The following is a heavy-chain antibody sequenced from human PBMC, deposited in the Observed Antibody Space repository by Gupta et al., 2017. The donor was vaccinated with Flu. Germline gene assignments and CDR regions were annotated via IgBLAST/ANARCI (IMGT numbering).Heavy chain of an antibody. CDR1: GFTFSTYG. D-gene: IGHD5-24*01. CDR3: AKDLIQGSPYSNRDGYNWGIMDQ. V-gene: IGHV3-30*18. J-gene: IGHJ4*02. CDR2: TSDDGNNK. Sequence: QVQLVESGGGVVQPERSLRLSCAASGFTFSTYGMHWARQAPGKGLEWVAVTSDDGNNKYYADSVRGRFAVSRDNSKNMLYLQMNSLRTEDTAVYSCAKDLIQGSPYSNRDGYNWGIMDQWGQGTLVTVSS.